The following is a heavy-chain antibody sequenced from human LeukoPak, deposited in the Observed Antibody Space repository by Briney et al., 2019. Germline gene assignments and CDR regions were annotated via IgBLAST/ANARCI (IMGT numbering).Heavy chain of an antibody. CDR2: IWYDGSHK. CDR1: GITFTSYG. Sequence: GRSLRLSCAASGITFTSYGMHWVRQAPDKGLEWVAVIWYDGSHKYYADSVRGRFTISRHNSENTLHLQMNSLRAEDTAVYYCAREWETATPSAFDIWGQGTMVTVSS. J-gene: IGHJ3*02. CDR3: AREWETATPSAFDI. D-gene: IGHD1-1*01. V-gene: IGHV3-33*01.